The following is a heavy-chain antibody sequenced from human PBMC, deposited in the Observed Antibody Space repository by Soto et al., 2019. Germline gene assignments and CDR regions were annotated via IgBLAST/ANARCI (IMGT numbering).Heavy chain of an antibody. D-gene: IGHD3-10*01. CDR2: FDPEGGEA. Sequence: ASVKVSCKISGHTLTELSIHWVRQAPGKGLEWMGGFDPEGGEAIYAQKWHGRVTVTEDTVTDTAYMELSGLNSDDTAVYYCASNGLRVFNRIRRSSRSMDVWSQGTTVPGSS. CDR3: ASNGLRVFNRIRRSSRSMDV. CDR1: GHTLTELS. V-gene: IGHV1-24*01. J-gene: IGHJ6*02.